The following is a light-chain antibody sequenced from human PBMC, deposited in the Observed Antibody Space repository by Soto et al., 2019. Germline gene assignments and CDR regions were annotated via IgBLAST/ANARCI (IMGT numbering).Light chain of an antibody. CDR3: QQSYSTPPYT. J-gene: IGKJ2*01. CDR1: QVISKF. CDR2: DAS. Sequence: DIQMTQSPSSLSASVGDRVTITCRASQVISKFLNWYQLKPGKAPKLLIFDASELETGVTSRFSGHRSGTDFTLTISSLQPEDFATYDCQQSYSTPPYTFGQGTMLEIK. V-gene: IGKV1-39*01.